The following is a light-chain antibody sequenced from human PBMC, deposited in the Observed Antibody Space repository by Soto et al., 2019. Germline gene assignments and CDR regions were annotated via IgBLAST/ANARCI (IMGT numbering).Light chain of an antibody. Sequence: DIQVTHTPSASSASVGGGVTVACRPSQSIRNYLAWFQQKPGKVPKRLIYAASSLQSGVPSRFSGSGSGTEFTLTITSLQPDDFGTYYCQQYNGHTWMFGQGTKVDIK. CDR1: QSIRNY. CDR3: QQYNGHTWM. CDR2: AAS. J-gene: IGKJ1*01. V-gene: IGKV1-17*03.